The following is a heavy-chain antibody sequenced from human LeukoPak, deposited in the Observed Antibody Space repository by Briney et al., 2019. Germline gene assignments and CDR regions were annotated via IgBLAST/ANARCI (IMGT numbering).Heavy chain of an antibody. J-gene: IGHJ4*02. V-gene: IGHV4-59*01. D-gene: IGHD1-26*01. CDR2: IYYSGST. CDR3: ARDTGSGSYLFDY. Sequence: SETLSLTCTASGGSIGSYYWSWIRQPPGKGLEWIGYIYYSGSTNYNPSLKSRVTISVDTSKNQFSLKLSSVTAADTAVYYCARDTGSGSYLFDYWGQGTLVTVSS. CDR1: GGSIGSYY.